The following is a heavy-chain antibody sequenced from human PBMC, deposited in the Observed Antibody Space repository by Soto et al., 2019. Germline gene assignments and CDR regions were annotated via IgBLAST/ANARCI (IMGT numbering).Heavy chain of an antibody. CDR2: LYPGNSES. Sequence: GESLKISCKGSGYTFTNYWIGWVRQMPGKGLEWMGMLYPGNSESRYSPSFQGQVTISADKSISTAYLHWSSLKASDTAVYFCARVRGYSAVNNLFDSWGQGTLVTVSS. J-gene: IGHJ5*01. CDR1: GYTFTNYW. D-gene: IGHD5-18*01. CDR3: ARVRGYSAVNNLFDS. V-gene: IGHV5-51*01.